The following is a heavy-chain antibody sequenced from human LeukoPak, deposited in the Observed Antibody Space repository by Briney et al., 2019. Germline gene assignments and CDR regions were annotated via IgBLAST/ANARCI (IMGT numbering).Heavy chain of an antibody. CDR3: ARDTPDPDYDSSGYYLDFDY. V-gene: IGHV3-48*04. J-gene: IGHJ4*02. Sequence: GGSLRLSCAASGCTFSSYSMNWVRQAPGKGLEWVSYISSSSSTIYYADSVKGRFTISRDNAKNSLYLQINSLRAEDTAVYYCARDTPDPDYDSSGYYLDFDYWGQGTLVTVSS. D-gene: IGHD3-22*01. CDR1: GCTFSSYS. CDR2: ISSSSSTI.